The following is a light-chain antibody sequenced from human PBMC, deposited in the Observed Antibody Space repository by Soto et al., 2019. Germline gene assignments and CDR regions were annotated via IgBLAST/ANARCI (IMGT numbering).Light chain of an antibody. CDR1: SRDVGGHDY. V-gene: IGLV2-8*01. CDR2: EVT. CDR3: SSSAGTTAV. Sequence: QSALTQPPSASGSPGQSVTISCTGTSRDVGGHDYVSWYQQHPGKAPKLIIYEVTKRPSGVPDRFSGSKSANTASLTVSGLQAEDEADYYCSSSAGTTAVFGTGTKLTVL. J-gene: IGLJ1*01.